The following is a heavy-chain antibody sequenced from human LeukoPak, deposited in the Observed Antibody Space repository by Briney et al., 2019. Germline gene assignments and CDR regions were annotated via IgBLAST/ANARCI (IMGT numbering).Heavy chain of an antibody. CDR3: ARHESQHPERPGWFDP. D-gene: IGHD1-1*01. V-gene: IGHV4-39*01. CDR1: GGSISSSSYY. J-gene: IGHJ5*02. Sequence: PSETLSLTCTVSGGSISSSSYYWGWIRQPPGKGLEWIGSIYYSGSTYYNPSLKSRVTISVDTSKNQFSLKLSSVTAADTAVYYCARHESQHPERPGWFDPWGQGTLVTVSS. CDR2: IYYSGST.